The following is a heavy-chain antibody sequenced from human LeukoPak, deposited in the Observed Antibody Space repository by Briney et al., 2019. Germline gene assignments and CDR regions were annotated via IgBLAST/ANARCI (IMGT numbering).Heavy chain of an antibody. CDR1: GGSFSGYY. J-gene: IGHJ5*02. D-gene: IGHD6-25*01. CDR2: INHSGST. Sequence: SETLSLTCAVYGGSFSGYYWSWIRQPPGKGLEWIGEINHSGSTNYNPSLKSRVTISVDTSKNQFSLKLSSVTAADTAVYYCASGYSGAWGQGTLVTVSS. V-gene: IGHV4-34*01. CDR3: ASGYSGA.